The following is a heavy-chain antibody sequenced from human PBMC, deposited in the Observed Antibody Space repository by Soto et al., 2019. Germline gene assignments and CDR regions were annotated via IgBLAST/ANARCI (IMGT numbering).Heavy chain of an antibody. CDR1: GASITSENW. D-gene: IGHD3-10*01. J-gene: IGHJ4*02. CDR3: ARAYYGSGFDY. Sequence: SETLSLTCTVSGASITSENWWSWVRQPPGKGLEWIGEIYHSGSTNYNPSLKSRVTISVDTSKNQFSLKLSSVTAADTAVYYCARAYYGSGFDYWGQGTLVTVSS. CDR2: IYHSGST. V-gene: IGHV4-4*02.